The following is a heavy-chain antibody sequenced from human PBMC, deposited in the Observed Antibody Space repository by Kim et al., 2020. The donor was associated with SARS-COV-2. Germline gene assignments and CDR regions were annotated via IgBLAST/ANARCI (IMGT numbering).Heavy chain of an antibody. V-gene: IGHV3-15*01. Sequence: AAPVKGRFTISRDDSRNTLYLKMDSLETEDTGVYYCSWGVGIAGPGNCFDYWGQGTQVTVSS. D-gene: IGHD6-13*01. J-gene: IGHJ4*02. CDR3: SWGVGIAGPGNCFDY.